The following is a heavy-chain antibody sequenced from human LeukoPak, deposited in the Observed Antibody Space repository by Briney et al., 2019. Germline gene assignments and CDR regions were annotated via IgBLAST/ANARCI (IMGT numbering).Heavy chain of an antibody. CDR2: IYYSGST. Sequence: SQTLSLTCTVSGGSISSGDYYWSWIRQPPGKGLEWIGHIYYSGSTYYNPSLKSRVTISVDTSKNQFSLKLSSVTAADTAVYYCARGVLSLANFDYWGQGTLVTVSS. D-gene: IGHD3-16*02. CDR3: ARGVLSLANFDY. CDR1: GGSISSGDYY. J-gene: IGHJ4*02. V-gene: IGHV4-30-4*01.